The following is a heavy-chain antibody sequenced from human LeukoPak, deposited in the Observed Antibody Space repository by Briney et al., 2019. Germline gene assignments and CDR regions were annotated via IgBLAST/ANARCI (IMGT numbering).Heavy chain of an antibody. CDR2: ISYDGSNK. V-gene: IGHV3-30*04. D-gene: IGHD6-13*01. J-gene: IGHJ6*02. Sequence: GGSLRLSCTASGFTFSAYAMMWVRQAPGKGLEWVAVISYDGSNKYYADSVKGRFTISRDNSKNTLYLQMNSLRAEDTAVYYCARDPGSSWYTNYGMDVWGQGTTVTVSS. CDR3: ARDPGSSWYTNYGMDV. CDR1: GFTFSAYA.